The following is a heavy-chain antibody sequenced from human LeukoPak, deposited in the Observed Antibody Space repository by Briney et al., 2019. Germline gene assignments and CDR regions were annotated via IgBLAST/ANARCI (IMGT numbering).Heavy chain of an antibody. Sequence: SGPTLVNPTQTLTLTCTFSGFSLSTSGVGVAWIRRPPGKALEWLALIYWDDDKRYSPSLKSRLTLTKDTSKNQVVLTMTDMDPVDTATDYCADSRVYYYGSGSYFPKTLDYWGQGTLVTVSS. V-gene: IGHV2-5*02. D-gene: IGHD3-10*01. CDR3: ADSRVYYYGSGSYFPKTLDY. CDR2: IYWDDDK. J-gene: IGHJ4*02. CDR1: GFSLSTSGVG.